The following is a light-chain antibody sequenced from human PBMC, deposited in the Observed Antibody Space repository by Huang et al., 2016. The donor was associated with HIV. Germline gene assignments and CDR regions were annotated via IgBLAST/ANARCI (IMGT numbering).Light chain of an antibody. CDR3: QQYGRSPWT. V-gene: IGKV3-20*01. J-gene: IGKJ1*01. CDR2: GAS. Sequence: EIVLTQSPGTLSLSPGERATLSYRASQSVSSSSLAWYQQKPGQAPRLLIYGASNRATGIPDRFSGSGSGADFTLTISRLEPEDFAVYYCQQYGRSPWTFGLGTKVEIK. CDR1: QSVSSSS.